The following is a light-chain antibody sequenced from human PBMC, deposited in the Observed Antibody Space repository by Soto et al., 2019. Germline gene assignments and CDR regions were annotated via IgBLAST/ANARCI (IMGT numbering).Light chain of an antibody. CDR1: QSISSW. CDR2: DAS. Sequence: DIQMTQSPSTLSASVGDRVTITCRASQSISSWLAWYQQKPGKAPKLLIYDASSLESGVPSRFSGSGSGTEFTLNISSLQPDDFATYYFQQYNSYSWTFGQGTKVEIK. V-gene: IGKV1-5*01. CDR3: QQYNSYSWT. J-gene: IGKJ1*01.